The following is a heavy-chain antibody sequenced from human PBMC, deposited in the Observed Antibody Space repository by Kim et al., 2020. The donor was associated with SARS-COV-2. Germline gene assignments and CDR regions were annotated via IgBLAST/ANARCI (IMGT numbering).Heavy chain of an antibody. J-gene: IGHJ4*02. CDR3: AKVRSAVTTAASNY. V-gene: IGHV3-23*01. D-gene: IGHD4-17*01. Sequence: ADSVKGRFTISRDNSKNTVFLQMNSLRADDTAVYYCAKVRSAVTTAASNYWGQGTLVTVSS.